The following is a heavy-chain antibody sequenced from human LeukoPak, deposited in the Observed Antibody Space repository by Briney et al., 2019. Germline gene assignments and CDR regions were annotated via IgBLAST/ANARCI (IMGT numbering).Heavy chain of an antibody. CDR2: INHSGST. CDR1: GGSFSGYY. Sequence: SETLSLTCAVYGGSFSGYYWSWIRQPPGKGLEWIGEINHSGSTNYNPSLKSRVTISVDTSKNQFSLKLSSVTAADTAVYYCARLRGDKRYCSGGSCHGPYYYYMDVWGKGTTVTVSS. CDR3: ARLRGDKRYCSGGSCHGPYYYYMDV. V-gene: IGHV4-34*01. J-gene: IGHJ6*03. D-gene: IGHD2-15*01.